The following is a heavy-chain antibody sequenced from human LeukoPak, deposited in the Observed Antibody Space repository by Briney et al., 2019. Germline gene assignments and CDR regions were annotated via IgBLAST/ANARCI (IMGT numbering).Heavy chain of an antibody. CDR1: GGTFNSYA. V-gene: IGHV1-69*05. CDR2: IMPLFGTA. J-gene: IGHJ6*03. D-gene: IGHD5-24*01. CDR3: ASGSLGDGYGVGDYYQYMDV. Sequence: TSVKVSCKASGGTFNSYAISWVRQAPGQGLEWMGGIMPLFGTANYAQEFQGRVTFTTDESASTAYMEVSSLRSEDTAVYYCASGSLGDGYGVGDYYQYMDVWGKGTTVTVSS.